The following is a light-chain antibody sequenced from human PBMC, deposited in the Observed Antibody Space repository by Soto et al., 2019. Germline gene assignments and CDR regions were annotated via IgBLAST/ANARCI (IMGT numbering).Light chain of an antibody. V-gene: IGKV3-15*01. CDR2: GAS. J-gene: IGKJ2*01. Sequence: EIVMTQSPATLSVSPGERASLSCRASQSVGSNLAWYQQTAGQAPRLLIYGASTRATGIPARFSGSGSGTEFTRPISSLQSEDFAGYSCQQYTNWPYTFGQGTKLEIK. CDR3: QQYTNWPYT. CDR1: QSVGSN.